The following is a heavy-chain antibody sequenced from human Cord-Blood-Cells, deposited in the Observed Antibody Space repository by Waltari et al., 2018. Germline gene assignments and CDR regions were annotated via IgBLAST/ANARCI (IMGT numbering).Heavy chain of an antibody. CDR1: GFTSSSFG. Sequence: QVQLVESGGGVVQPGGSRRCSCAALGFTSSSFGMHRVCQAPAKGLEWVAVISYDGSNKYYADSVKGRFTISRDNSKNTLYLQMNSLRAEDTAVYYCAKDQGSNYYFDYWGQGTLVTVSS. D-gene: IGHD4-4*01. CDR2: ISYDGSNK. J-gene: IGHJ4*02. CDR3: AKDQGSNYYFDY. V-gene: IGHV3-30*18.